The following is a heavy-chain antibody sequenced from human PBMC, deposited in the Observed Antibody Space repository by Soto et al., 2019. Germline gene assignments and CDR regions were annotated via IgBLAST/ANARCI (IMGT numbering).Heavy chain of an antibody. CDR3: ARGSGSYLYVFDY. J-gene: IGHJ4*02. CDR2: IYYSGST. CDR1: GGSISSYY. V-gene: IGHV4-59*01. Sequence: SETLSLTCSVSGGSISSYYWSWIRQPPGKGLEWIGYIYYSGSTNYNPSLKSRVTISVDTSKNQFSLKLSSVTAADTAVYYCARGSGSYLYVFDYWGQGTLVTVSS. D-gene: IGHD1-26*01.